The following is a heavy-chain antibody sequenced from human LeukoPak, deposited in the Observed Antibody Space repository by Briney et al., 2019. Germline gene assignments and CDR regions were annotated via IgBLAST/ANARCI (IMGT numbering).Heavy chain of an antibody. D-gene: IGHD3-22*01. CDR2: ISGSGGST. J-gene: IGHJ4*02. CDR3: AKDKYYYDSSGYYLPFGY. Sequence: GGSLRLSCAASGFTFSSYAMSWVRQAPGKGLEWVSAISGSGGSTYYADSVKGRFTISRDNSKNTLYLQMNCLRAEDTAVYYCAKDKYYYDSSGYYLPFGYWGQGTLVTVSS. CDR1: GFTFSSYA. V-gene: IGHV3-23*01.